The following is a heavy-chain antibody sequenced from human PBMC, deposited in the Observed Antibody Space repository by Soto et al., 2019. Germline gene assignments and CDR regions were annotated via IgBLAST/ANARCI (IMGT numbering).Heavy chain of an antibody. CDR2: IYYSGST. V-gene: IGHV4-39*01. CDR1: GGSISSSSYY. J-gene: IGHJ6*02. D-gene: IGHD4-4*01. Sequence: ASETLSLTCTVSGGSISSSSYYWGWIRQPPGKGLEWIGSIYYSGSTYYNPSLKSRVTISVDTSKNQFSLKLSSVTAADTAVYYCARLVVYYSKYVFVYYYGMEVWGQGTTVTVSS. CDR3: ARLVVYYSKYVFVYYYGMEV.